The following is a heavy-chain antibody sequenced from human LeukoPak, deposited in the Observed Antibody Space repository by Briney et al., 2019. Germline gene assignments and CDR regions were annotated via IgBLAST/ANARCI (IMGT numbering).Heavy chain of an antibody. CDR1: EFDFFSYG. CDR3: AREMPREVTLDY. V-gene: IGHV3-74*01. D-gene: IGHD2-21*02. Sequence: GGSLGLSCVASEFDFFSYGMQWVRQAPGKGLVWVSRIFSDGTTTSYADSVKGRFTISRDNAKNTLYLQMNSLRAEDTAVYYCAREMPREVTLDYWGQGTLVTVSP. J-gene: IGHJ4*01. CDR2: IFSDGTTT.